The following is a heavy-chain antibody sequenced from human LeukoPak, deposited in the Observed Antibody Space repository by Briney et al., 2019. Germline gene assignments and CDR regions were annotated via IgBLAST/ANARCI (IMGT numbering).Heavy chain of an antibody. V-gene: IGHV3-30*02. J-gene: IGHJ4*02. Sequence: PGGSLRLSCEASGFTFNNYAMHWVRQAPGKGLEWVALIRYDGSNKYYSDSVKGRFTISRDNSKSTLYLQVNRLRAEDTAVYYCAKDRLGVSVVVPAAIDYWGQGTLVTVSS. CDR1: GFTFNNYA. CDR3: AKDRLGVSVVVPAAIDY. D-gene: IGHD2-2*01. CDR2: IRYDGSNK.